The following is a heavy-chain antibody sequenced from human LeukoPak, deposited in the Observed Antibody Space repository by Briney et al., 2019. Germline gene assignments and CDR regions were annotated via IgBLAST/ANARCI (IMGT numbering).Heavy chain of an antibody. CDR3: ARDFSSSSTVYYYYMDV. Sequence: SETLSLTCTVSGGSISSMAYYWGWDRQPPGMGLEWIGTISYSGTTYYSPSLKSRVTISLDTSKNQFSLKLSSVTAADTAIYYCARDFSSSSTVYYYYMDVWGKGTTVTVSS. CDR2: ISYSGTT. CDR1: GGSISSMAYY. J-gene: IGHJ6*03. D-gene: IGHD6-6*01. V-gene: IGHV4-39*07.